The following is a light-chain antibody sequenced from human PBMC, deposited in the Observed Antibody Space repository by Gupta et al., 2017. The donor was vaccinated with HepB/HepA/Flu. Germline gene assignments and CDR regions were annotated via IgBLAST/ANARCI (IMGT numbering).Light chain of an antibody. J-gene: IGKJ4*01. CDR1: QSLLHSNGYNY. Sequence: DIVMTQSPLSLPVTPGEPASISCKSSQSLLHSNGYNYLDWYLQKPGQSPQLLIYLGSNRASGVPDRFSGSGSGTDFTLKISRVEAEDVGVYYCRQALQSSALTFGGGTKVEIK. V-gene: IGKV2-28*01. CDR2: LGS. CDR3: RQALQSSALT.